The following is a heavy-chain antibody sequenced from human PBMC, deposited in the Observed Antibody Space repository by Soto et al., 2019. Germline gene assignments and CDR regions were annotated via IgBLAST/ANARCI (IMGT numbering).Heavy chain of an antibody. CDR2: ISYDGSNK. CDR3: ARGYYDILTGYYSQISPFDY. D-gene: IGHD3-9*01. V-gene: IGHV3-30-3*01. Sequence: GGSLRLSCAASGFTFSSYAMHWVRQAPGRGLEWVAVISYDGSNKYYADSVKGRFTISRDNSKNTLYLQMNSLRAEDTAVYYCARGYYDILTGYYSQISPFDYWGQGTLVTVSS. CDR1: GFTFSSYA. J-gene: IGHJ4*02.